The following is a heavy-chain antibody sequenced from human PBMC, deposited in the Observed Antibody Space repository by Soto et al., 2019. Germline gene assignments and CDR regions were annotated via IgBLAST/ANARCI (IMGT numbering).Heavy chain of an antibody. D-gene: IGHD3-9*01. J-gene: IGHJ5*02. V-gene: IGHV4-30-4*02. CDR2: IYYSGST. Sequence: SETLSLTCTVSGGSISSGDYYWSWIRQPPGKGLEWIGYIYYSGSTYYNPSLKSRVTISVDTSKNQFSLKLSSVTAADTAVYYCARGDGGRYFDWSQGWFDPWGQGTLVTVSS. CDR3: ARGDGGRYFDWSQGWFDP. CDR1: GGSISSGDYY.